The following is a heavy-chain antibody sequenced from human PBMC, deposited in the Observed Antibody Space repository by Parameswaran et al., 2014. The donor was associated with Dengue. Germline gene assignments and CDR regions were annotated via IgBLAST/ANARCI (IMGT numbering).Heavy chain of an antibody. J-gene: IGHJ4*02. CDR1: GFTFSSYS. V-gene: IGHV3-21*01. D-gene: IGHD1-20*01. Sequence: LSLTCAASGFTFSSYSMNWVRQAPGKGLEWVSSISSSSSYIYYADSVKGRFTISRDNAKNSLYLQMNSLRAEDTAVYYCARVLITGTRQYDYWGQGTLVTVSS. CDR3: ARVLITGTRQYDY. CDR2: ISSSSSYI.